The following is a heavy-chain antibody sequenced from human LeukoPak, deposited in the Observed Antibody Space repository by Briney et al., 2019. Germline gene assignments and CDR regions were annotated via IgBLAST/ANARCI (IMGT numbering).Heavy chain of an antibody. CDR1: GFTFSSYG. CDR2: ISYDGSNK. D-gene: IGHD6-19*01. Sequence: GGSLRLSCAASGFTFSSYGMHWVRQAPGKGLEWVAVISYDGSNKYYADSVKGRFTISRDNSKNTLYLQMNSLRAEDTAVYYCAKDRAIPPLHAYSSGWDFDYWGQGTLVTVSS. CDR3: AKDRAIPPLHAYSSGWDFDY. V-gene: IGHV3-30*18. J-gene: IGHJ4*02.